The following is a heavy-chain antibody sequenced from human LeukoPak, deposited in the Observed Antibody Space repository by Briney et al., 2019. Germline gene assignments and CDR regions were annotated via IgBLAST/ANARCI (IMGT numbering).Heavy chain of an antibody. Sequence: SQTLSLTCAISGDSVSSDSAAWNWIRQSPSRGLEWLARTYFRSKWYYDYALAVKGRITINPDTSKNQFSLQLNSVTPEDTAVYYCARDWGTLTDGFDIWGQGTMVIVSS. V-gene: IGHV6-1*01. CDR1: GDSVSSDSAA. CDR2: TYFRSKWYY. J-gene: IGHJ3*02. D-gene: IGHD3-16*01. CDR3: ARDWGTLTDGFDI.